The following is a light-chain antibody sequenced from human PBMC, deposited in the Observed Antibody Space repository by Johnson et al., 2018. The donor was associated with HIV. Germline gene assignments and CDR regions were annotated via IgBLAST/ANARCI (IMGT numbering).Light chain of an antibody. CDR3: GTWDSSLLYV. CDR2: DNN. J-gene: IGLJ1*01. V-gene: IGLV1-51*01. Sequence: QSVLTQPPSVSAAPGQKVTISCSGSSSNIGNNYVSWYQQLPGTAPKLLIYDNNKRPSGIPDRFSGSKSGTSATLGITGLQTWDEADYYCGTWDSSLLYVFGTGTKVTVL. CDR1: SSNIGNNY.